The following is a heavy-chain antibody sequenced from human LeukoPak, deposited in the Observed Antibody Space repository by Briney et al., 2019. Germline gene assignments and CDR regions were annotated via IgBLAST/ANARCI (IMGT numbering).Heavy chain of an antibody. D-gene: IGHD2-15*01. J-gene: IGHJ3*02. Sequence: SVKVSCKASGGTVSSYAISWVGQAPGQGLEWMGGIFPVFGTTNYAQKFQGRVTITADESTSTAYMELSSLRSEDTAVYYCARDRVVGLGIDNAFDIWGHGTMVTVSS. V-gene: IGHV1-69*01. CDR2: IFPVFGTT. CDR3: ARDRVVGLGIDNAFDI. CDR1: GGTVSSYA.